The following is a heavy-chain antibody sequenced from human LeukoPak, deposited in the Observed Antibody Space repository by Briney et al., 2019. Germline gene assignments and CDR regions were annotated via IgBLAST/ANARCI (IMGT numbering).Heavy chain of an antibody. J-gene: IGHJ4*02. V-gene: IGHV1-24*01. CDR2: FDPEDGET. Sequence: ASVKVSCEVSGYTLTELSMHWVRQAPGKGLEWMGGFDPEDGETIYAQKFQGRVTMTEDTSTDTAYMELSSLRSEDTAVYYCATGALAVAGSDYWGQGTLVTVSS. D-gene: IGHD6-19*01. CDR1: GYTLTELS. CDR3: ATGALAVAGSDY.